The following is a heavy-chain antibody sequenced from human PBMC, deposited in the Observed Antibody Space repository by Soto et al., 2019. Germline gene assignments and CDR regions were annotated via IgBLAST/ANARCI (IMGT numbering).Heavy chain of an antibody. CDR2: INAGNGNT. CDR1: GYTFTNYA. V-gene: IGHV1-3*01. J-gene: IGHJ4*02. Sequence: ASVKVSCKASGYTFTNYAIDWVRQAPGQRLEWMGWINAGNGNTKYSQKNLGRVTITRDTSASTAYMELSSLRSEDTAVYYCARDMGFGLSDYWGQGILVTVSS. D-gene: IGHD3-10*01. CDR3: ARDMGFGLSDY.